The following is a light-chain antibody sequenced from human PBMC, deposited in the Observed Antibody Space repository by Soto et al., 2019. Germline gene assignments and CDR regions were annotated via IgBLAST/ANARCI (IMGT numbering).Light chain of an antibody. CDR2: AAS. CDR1: QGISSY. V-gene: IGKV1-8*01. CDR3: QQYYSYPLT. J-gene: IGKJ5*01. Sequence: AIRMTQSPSSLSASTGDRVTITCRASQGISSYLAWYQQKPGKAPKLLIYAASTLQSGVPSRFSGSGSGTDFTLTISWLQSEDFATHYCQQYYSYPLTFGQGTRLEIK.